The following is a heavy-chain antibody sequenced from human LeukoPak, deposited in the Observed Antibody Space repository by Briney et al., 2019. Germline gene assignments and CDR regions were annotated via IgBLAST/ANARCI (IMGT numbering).Heavy chain of an antibody. V-gene: IGHV4-30-2*01. CDR2: IYHSRST. D-gene: IGHD3-10*01. Sequence: SQTLSLTCAVSGGSISSGGYSWSWIRQPPGKGLEWIGHIYHSRSTYYNPSLKSRVTISVDRSKNQFSLKLSSVTAADTAVYYCARARGAANRYFDYWGQGTLVTVSS. J-gene: IGHJ4*02. CDR1: GGSISSGGYS. CDR3: ARARGAANRYFDY.